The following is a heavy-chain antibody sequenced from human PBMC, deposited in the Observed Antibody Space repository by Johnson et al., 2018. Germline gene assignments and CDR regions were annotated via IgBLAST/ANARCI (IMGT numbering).Heavy chain of an antibody. V-gene: IGHV4-34*01. D-gene: IGHD5-18*01. Sequence: QVQLRQWGAGLLKPSETLSLTCAVSGESFSGYYWSWIRQPPGKGLEWIGEVSPRGSPNYTPSLKSRITISLDTSNNQFSLKLISVTAADTAVYFCAAGYAGYYMDVWGKGTTVTVSS. CDR3: AAGYAGYYMDV. J-gene: IGHJ6*03. CDR2: VSPRGSP. CDR1: GESFSGYY.